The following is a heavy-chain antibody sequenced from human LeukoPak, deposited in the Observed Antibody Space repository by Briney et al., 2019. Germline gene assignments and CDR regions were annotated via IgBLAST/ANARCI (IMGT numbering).Heavy chain of an antibody. V-gene: IGHV4-39*01. CDR3: ARPRLSGYYSKLYFDY. CDR1: DGSIVNTNNY. Sequence: SETLSLTCNVSDGSIVNTNNYWGWIRQPPGKGLEFVGSVHYTGRTYYNPSLRSRIAVSTDTSKNQFSLRLNSVTAADTAVYYCARPRLSGYYSKLYFDYWGQGTLVTVSS. J-gene: IGHJ4*02. CDR2: VHYTGRT. D-gene: IGHD3-22*01.